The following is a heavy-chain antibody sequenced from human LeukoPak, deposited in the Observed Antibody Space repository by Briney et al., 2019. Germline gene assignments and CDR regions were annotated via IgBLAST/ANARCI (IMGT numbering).Heavy chain of an antibody. CDR3: TRTVDIVVTYYMDV. CDR1: GFTSWSSA. Sequence: GGSLTLSCAASGFTSWSSAVHWVRQASGKGREWVGRIRSRSNDYATAYAASVEGRFTISRDDSKNMAFLQMSSLTTEDTAVYYCTRTVDIVVTYYMDVWGKGTTVTVSS. V-gene: IGHV3-73*01. D-gene: IGHD2-21*01. J-gene: IGHJ6*03. CDR2: IRSRSNDYAT.